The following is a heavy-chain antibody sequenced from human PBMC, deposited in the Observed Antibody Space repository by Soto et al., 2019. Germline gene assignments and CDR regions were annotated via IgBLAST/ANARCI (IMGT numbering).Heavy chain of an antibody. CDR3: ARSQGSSTSLEIYYYYYYGMDV. J-gene: IGHJ6*02. D-gene: IGHD2-2*01. CDR1: GYTFTSYG. Sequence: ASVKVSCKASGYTFTSYGISWVRQAPGQGLEWMGWISAYNGNTNYAQKLQGRVTMTTDTSTSTAYMELSSLRSEDTAVYYCARSQGSSTSLEIYYYYYYGMDVWGQGTTVNVSS. V-gene: IGHV1-18*01. CDR2: ISAYNGNT.